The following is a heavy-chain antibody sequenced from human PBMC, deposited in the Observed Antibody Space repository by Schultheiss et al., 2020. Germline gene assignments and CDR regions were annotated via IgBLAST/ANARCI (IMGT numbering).Heavy chain of an antibody. Sequence: GESLKISCAASGFTVSSKYMSWVRQAPGKGLEWVSYITSGSVTIHYADSVKGRFTMSRDNAVNSLYLQMNSLRDEDTAVYYCTTGARKNRLRPGRFDYWGQGTLVTVSS. V-gene: IGHV3-48*02. CDR1: GFTVSSKY. D-gene: IGHD1-1*01. CDR3: TTGARKNRLRPGRFDY. J-gene: IGHJ4*02. CDR2: ITSGSVTI.